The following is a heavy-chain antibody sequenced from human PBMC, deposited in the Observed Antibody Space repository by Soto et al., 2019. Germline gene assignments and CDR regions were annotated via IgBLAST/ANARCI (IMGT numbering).Heavy chain of an antibody. J-gene: IGHJ4*02. CDR1: GYTFTSYG. CDR3: ARDTGYYDSSGYHRSLGY. D-gene: IGHD3-22*01. V-gene: IGHV1-18*01. Sequence: QVPLVQSGAEVKKPGASVKVSCKASGYTFTSYGISWVRQAPGQGLEWMGWISAYNGNTNYAQKLQGRVTMTTDTSTSTAYMELRSLRSDDTAVYYCARDTGYYDSSGYHRSLGYWGQGTLVTVSS. CDR2: ISAYNGNT.